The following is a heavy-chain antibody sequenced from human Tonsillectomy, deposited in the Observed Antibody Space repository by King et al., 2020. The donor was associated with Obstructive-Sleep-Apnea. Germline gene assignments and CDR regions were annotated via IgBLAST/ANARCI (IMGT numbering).Heavy chain of an antibody. Sequence: VQLVESGGGLVKPGGSLRLSCASSGFTFSSYSMNWVRQAPGKRLEWVSSISSSRSYIYYADSVKGRFTIPRDNAKNSLSLQMNSLRSEDTAVYYCARATIDYYDSSGYLTPFDYWGQGTLVTVSS. V-gene: IGHV3-21*01. J-gene: IGHJ4*02. CDR2: ISSSRSYI. CDR1: GFTFSSYS. D-gene: IGHD3-22*01. CDR3: ARATIDYYDSSGYLTPFDY.